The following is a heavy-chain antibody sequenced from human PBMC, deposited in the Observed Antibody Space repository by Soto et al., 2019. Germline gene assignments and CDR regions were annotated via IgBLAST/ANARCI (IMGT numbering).Heavy chain of an antibody. J-gene: IGHJ3*01. V-gene: IGHV4-61*03. CDR1: GDSVSSGSHH. CDR2: IYFTGRT. CDR3: ARDHVAIGGRVYAFDL. D-gene: IGHD2-21*01. Sequence: QVQLQESGPGLVRPSETLSLTCTVAGDSVSSGSHHWNWIRQAPGKGLEWIGSIYFTGRTNHNPSRKSRVTISVDTAKNDLSLNLSSVTAADTAVYYCARDHVAIGGRVYAFDLWGQGTMVTVSS.